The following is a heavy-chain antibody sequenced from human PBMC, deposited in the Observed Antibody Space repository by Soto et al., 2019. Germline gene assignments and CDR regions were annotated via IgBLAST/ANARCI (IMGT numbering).Heavy chain of an antibody. CDR2: IIPLFGAP. D-gene: IGHD2-15*01. V-gene: IGHV1-69*13. J-gene: IGHJ5*02. CDR3: ARSTGHCCGDICYGGRWFDP. Sequence: ASVKVSCKASGYTFSSYAISWVRQAPGQGLEWMGGIIPLFGAPNYAQNFQGRVTITADESTSTAYMELSSLKSEDTALYYCARSTGHCCGDICYGGRWFDPWGQGTLVTVSS. CDR1: GYTFSSYA.